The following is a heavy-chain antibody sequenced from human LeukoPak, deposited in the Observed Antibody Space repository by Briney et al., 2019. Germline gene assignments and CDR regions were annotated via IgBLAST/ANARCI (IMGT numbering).Heavy chain of an antibody. D-gene: IGHD3-22*01. CDR2: ISVSGGST. V-gene: IGHV3-23*01. Sequence: GGSLSLSCAASGFDFSSYAMTWVRQAPGKGLEWVSGISVSGGSTLYADSVKGRFTISRDTYKSTLYLQMNKMRVKDTAVYYCARVNSHYYNSSSYMFDYWGQGTLVTVSS. CDR3: ARVNSHYYNSSSYMFDY. J-gene: IGHJ4*02. CDR1: GFDFSSYA.